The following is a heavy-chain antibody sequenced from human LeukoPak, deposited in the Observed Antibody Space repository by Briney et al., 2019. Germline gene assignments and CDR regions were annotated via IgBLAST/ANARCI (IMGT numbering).Heavy chain of an antibody. V-gene: IGHV3-7*01. J-gene: IGHJ6*02. CDR2: IKQDGNEK. Sequence: GGSLRLSCAASGFTFSSYWMSWVRQAPGKGLEWVANIKQDGNEKYYVDSVKGRFTISRDNAKNSLYLQMNSLRAEDTAVYYCARDVLLITGTFYYYYYGMDVWGQGTTVTVSS. D-gene: IGHD1-7*01. CDR1: GFTFSSYW. CDR3: ARDVLLITGTFYYYYYGMDV.